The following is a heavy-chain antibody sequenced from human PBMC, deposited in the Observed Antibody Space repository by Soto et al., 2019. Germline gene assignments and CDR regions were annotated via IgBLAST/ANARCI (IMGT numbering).Heavy chain of an antibody. J-gene: IGHJ5*02. CDR1: GYTFVSYG. V-gene: IGHV1-18*04. CDR3: ARDQNFFDSSGHYDQ. Sequence: QIQLVQSAAEVKKPGASVKVSCKTSGYTFVSYGISWVRQAPGQGLEWMGWISPYNGNTNFAQRFRGRVTLTTDTSTDIVYMDLGSLKSDDTAVYYYARDQNFFDSSGHYDQWGQGTLTTVSS. CDR2: ISPYNGNT. D-gene: IGHD3-22*01.